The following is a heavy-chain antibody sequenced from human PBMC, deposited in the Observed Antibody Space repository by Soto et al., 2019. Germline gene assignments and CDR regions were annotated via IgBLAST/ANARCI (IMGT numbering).Heavy chain of an antibody. J-gene: IGHJ4*02. D-gene: IGHD1-26*01. CDR1: GGSFSTYT. Sequence: QLQLVQSGAEVKKPGSSVKVSCKASGGSFSTYTITWVRQAPGQGLEWMGRIIPILGIRDYAQKFQARVTITADKSTSTASMGRSSLTSEDTAVYYCARDVGDLGQGTLVTVSS. CDR2: IIPILGIR. CDR3: ARDVGD. V-gene: IGHV1-69*08.